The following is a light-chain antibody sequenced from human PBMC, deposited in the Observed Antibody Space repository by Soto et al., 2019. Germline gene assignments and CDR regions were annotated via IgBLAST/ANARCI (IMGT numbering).Light chain of an antibody. V-gene: IGKV1-9*01. CDR1: QDINKF. J-gene: IGKJ2*01. CDR2: SAS. Sequence: IQLTQSPSSLSASVGDRVTLTCRASQDINKFLAWFQQTPGKAPKLLVYSASTLHSGVPSRFSGSGSGTEFALTISSLQPEDFATYYCQQLKTYPYTVGQGPRLDIK. CDR3: QQLKTYPYT.